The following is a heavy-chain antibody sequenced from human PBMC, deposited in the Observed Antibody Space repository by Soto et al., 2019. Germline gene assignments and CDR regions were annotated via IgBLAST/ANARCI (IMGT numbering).Heavy chain of an antibody. V-gene: IGHV4-4*02. J-gene: IGHJ6*02. CDR3: AAGTDYRWVF. CDR1: DGFMNQYAW. Sequence: PSETLSLTCGVSDGFMNQYAWWFSWVRQPPGKGLEWIGEIHHTGGSNYNPPFKSRVIMSVDTSKTQFSLNLNSVTAADTAIYYCAAGTDYRWVFWGQGTTVTVSS. D-gene: IGHD4-4*01. CDR2: IHHTGGS.